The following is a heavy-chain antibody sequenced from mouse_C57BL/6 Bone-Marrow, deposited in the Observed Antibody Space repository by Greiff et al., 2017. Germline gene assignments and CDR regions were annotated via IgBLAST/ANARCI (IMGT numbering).Heavy chain of an antibody. CDR1: GYTFTSYW. CDR2: IHPNSGST. Sequence: QVQLQQPGAELVKPGASVKLSCKASGYTFTSYWMHWVKQRPGQGLEWIGMIHPNSGSTNYNEKFKSKATLTVDKSSSTAYMQLSSLTSEDSAVYCCAREPSSVVAMGCWGQGASVTVAS. J-gene: IGHJ4*01. CDR3: AREPSSVVAMGC. D-gene: IGHD1-1*01. V-gene: IGHV1-64*01.